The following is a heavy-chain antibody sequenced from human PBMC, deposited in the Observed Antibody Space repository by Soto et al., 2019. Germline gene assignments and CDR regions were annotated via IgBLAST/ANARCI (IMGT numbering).Heavy chain of an antibody. CDR3: ATRDSSRFY. Sequence: QVQLQESGPGLVKPSGTLSLTCAVSGVSISSHDWWTWVRQPPGKGLEWIGESHQSGNTNYNSSLESRVTISVDKSENQCSLKLTSVTVADTAVYYCATRDSSRFYWGQGTLVTVSS. J-gene: IGHJ4*02. CDR2: SHQSGNT. V-gene: IGHV4-4*02. CDR1: GVSISSHDW. D-gene: IGHD6-13*01.